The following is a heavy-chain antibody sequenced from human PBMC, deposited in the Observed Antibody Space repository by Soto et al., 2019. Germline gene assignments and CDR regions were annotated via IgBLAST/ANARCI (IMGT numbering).Heavy chain of an antibody. V-gene: IGHV4-4*07. D-gene: IGHD3-3*01. J-gene: IGHJ4*02. Sequence: SETLSLTCTVSGGSITNNYWSWIRQPAGKGLEWIGRIDNSGNTNYNPSLKSRVTMSADMSRNQFSLKLNSVTAADTAVYYCARGGQDFWSGPFDYWGQGALVTVSS. CDR3: ARGGQDFWSGPFDY. CDR2: IDNSGNT. CDR1: GGSITNNY.